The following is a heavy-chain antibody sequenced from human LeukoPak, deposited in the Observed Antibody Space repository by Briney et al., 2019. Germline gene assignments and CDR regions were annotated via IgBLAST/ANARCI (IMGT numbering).Heavy chain of an antibody. Sequence: GGYLRLSCAASGFTFSSYRMNWVRQAPGKGLEWVANIKQDGSEKYYVDSVKGRFTISRDNAKNSLFLQMNSLRADDTAVYYCARDTRTFDYWGQGTLVTVSS. CDR1: GFTFSSYR. J-gene: IGHJ4*02. CDR2: IKQDGSEK. CDR3: ARDTRTFDY. V-gene: IGHV3-7*01. D-gene: IGHD1-26*01.